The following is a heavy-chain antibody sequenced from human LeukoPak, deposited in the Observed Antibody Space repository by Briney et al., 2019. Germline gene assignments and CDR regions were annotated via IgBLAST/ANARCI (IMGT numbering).Heavy chain of an antibody. D-gene: IGHD3-22*01. CDR2: INHSGST. CDR3: AAYYYDSRESEY. V-gene: IGHV4-34*08. CDR1: GFTFSSYS. Sequence: GSLRLSCAASGFTFSSYSMNWVRQPPGKGLEWIGEINHSGSTKYNPSLKSRVTISVDTSKNQFSLKLSSVTAADTAVYYCAAYYYDSRESEYWGQGTLVTVSS. J-gene: IGHJ4*02.